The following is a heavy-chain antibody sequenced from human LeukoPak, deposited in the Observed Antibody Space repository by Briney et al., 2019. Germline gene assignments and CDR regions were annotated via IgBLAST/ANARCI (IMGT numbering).Heavy chain of an antibody. J-gene: IGHJ4*02. D-gene: IGHD3-10*01. Sequence: SETLSLTCTVSGGSISSSSYYWGWIRQPPGKGLEWIGSIYYSGSTYYNPSLKSRVTISVDTSKNQFSLKLSSVTAADTAVYYCAREYYYGSGSYYGPFDYWGQGTLVTVSS. CDR3: AREYYYGSGSYYGPFDY. CDR1: GGSISSSSYY. V-gene: IGHV4-39*07. CDR2: IYYSGST.